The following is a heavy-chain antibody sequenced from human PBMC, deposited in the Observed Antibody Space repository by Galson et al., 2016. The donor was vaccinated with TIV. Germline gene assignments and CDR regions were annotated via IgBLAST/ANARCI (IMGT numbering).Heavy chain of an antibody. D-gene: IGHD3-22*01. Sequence: ETLSLTCTVSGGAISGHYWSWVRQPPGKGLEWIGYIYSTGSTNFNPSLRSRVTMSVDTSKNQFSLRLSSVTAADAAVYYCARDRGNGQWFFDYWGQGTLVRVSS. V-gene: IGHV4-4*09. CDR1: GGAISGHY. CDR2: IYSTGST. J-gene: IGHJ4*02. CDR3: ARDRGNGQWFFDY.